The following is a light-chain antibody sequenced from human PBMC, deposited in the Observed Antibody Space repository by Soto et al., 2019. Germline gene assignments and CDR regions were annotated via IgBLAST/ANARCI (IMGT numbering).Light chain of an antibody. J-gene: IGKJ4*01. CDR3: QQYGSSALT. V-gene: IGKV3-20*01. Sequence: DIVMTQSPATLSVSPEERATLSCRASQSVSSNLAWYQQKPGQAPRLLIYGASTRATGTPDRFSGSGSGTDFTLTISRLEPEDFAVYYCQQYGSSALTFGGGTKVDIK. CDR2: GAS. CDR1: QSVSSN.